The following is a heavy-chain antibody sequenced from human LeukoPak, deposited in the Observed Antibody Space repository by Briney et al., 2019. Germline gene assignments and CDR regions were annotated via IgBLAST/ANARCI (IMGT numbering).Heavy chain of an antibody. CDR2: IYSGGST. CDR3: ASGPRGYSGYSGFDY. CDR1: GFTVSSNY. V-gene: IGHV3-53*01. Sequence: GGSLRLSCAASGFTVSSNYMSWVRQAPGKGLEWVSVIYSGGSTYYADSVKGRFTISRDNSKNTLYLQMNSLRAEDTAVYYCASGPRGYSGYSGFDYWGQGTLVTVSS. D-gene: IGHD5-12*01. J-gene: IGHJ4*02.